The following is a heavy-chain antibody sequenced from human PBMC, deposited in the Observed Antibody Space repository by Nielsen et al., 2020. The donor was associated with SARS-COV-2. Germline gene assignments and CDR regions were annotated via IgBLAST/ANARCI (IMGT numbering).Heavy chain of an antibody. J-gene: IGHJ2*01. CDR1: GYSFTSYW. CDR3: ARHPDYYDSSGYYYAGNWYFDL. D-gene: IGHD3-22*01. V-gene: IGHV5-51*01. CDR2: IYPGDSDT. Sequence: GESLKISCKASGYSFTSYWIGWVRQMPGKGLEWMGIIYPGDSDTRYSPSFQGQVTISADKSISTAYLQWSSLKASDTAMYYCARHPDYYDSSGYYYAGNWYFDLWGRGTLVTVSS.